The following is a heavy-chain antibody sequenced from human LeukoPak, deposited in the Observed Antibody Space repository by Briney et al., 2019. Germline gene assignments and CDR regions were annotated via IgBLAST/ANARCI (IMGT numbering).Heavy chain of an antibody. CDR2: IYYSGST. CDR3: ARLGTGEPKGLWAFDI. J-gene: IGHJ3*02. D-gene: IGHD7-27*01. Sequence: SETLSLTCTVSGGSISSYYWSWIRQPPGEGLEWIGYIYYSGSTNYNPSLKSRVTISVDTSKNQFSLKLSSVTAADTAVYYCARLGTGEPKGLWAFDIWGQGTMVTVSS. CDR1: GGSISSYY. V-gene: IGHV4-59*08.